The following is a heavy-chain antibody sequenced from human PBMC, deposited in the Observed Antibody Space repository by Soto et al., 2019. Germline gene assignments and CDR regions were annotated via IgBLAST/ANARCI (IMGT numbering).Heavy chain of an antibody. V-gene: IGHV4-39*01. D-gene: IGHD3-10*02. J-gene: IGHJ6*02. Sequence: PSLTCTVSGGSIGGSNYFWGWIRQSPGTGLEWLGTIYSSGTTYYSPSLKSRITMSLDTSKNQFSLNLGSVTAADTAVYYCTRRRVGVRGLTTMVVWGPGTTLTVSS. CDR2: IYSSGTT. CDR1: GGSIGGSNYF. CDR3: TRRRVGVRGLTTMVV.